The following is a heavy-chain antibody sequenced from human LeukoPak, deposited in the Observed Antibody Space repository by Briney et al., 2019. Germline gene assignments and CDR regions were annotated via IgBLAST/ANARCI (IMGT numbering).Heavy chain of an antibody. CDR1: GYTFTSYD. V-gene: IGHV1-8*01. CDR3: ATGAGGESNTEPYYYYYYDMDV. Sequence: PWASVKVSCKASGYTFTSYDISWVRQATGQGLEWMGWMNPNSGNTSYAQKFQGRVTMTRNTSISTAYMELSSLRSDDTAVYYCATGAGGESNTEPYYYYYYDMDVWGKGTTVTISS. CDR2: MNPNSGNT. D-gene: IGHD1-14*01. J-gene: IGHJ6*03.